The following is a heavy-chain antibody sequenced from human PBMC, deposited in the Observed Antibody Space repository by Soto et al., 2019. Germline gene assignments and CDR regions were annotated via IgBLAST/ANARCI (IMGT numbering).Heavy chain of an antibody. CDR1: GFTFSSYA. Sequence: GGSLRLSCAASGFTFSSYAMTWVRQAPGKGLEWVSTISGSGGSTYYADSVKGRFTTSRDNSKNTLFLQMSSLRAEDTAVYYCAKDATCSGGGCYIGYWGQGTLVTVSS. J-gene: IGHJ4*02. CDR3: AKDATCSGGGCYIGY. V-gene: IGHV3-23*01. D-gene: IGHD2-15*01. CDR2: ISGSGGST.